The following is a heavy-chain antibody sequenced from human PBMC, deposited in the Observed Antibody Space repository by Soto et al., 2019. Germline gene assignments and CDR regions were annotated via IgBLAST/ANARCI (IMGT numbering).Heavy chain of an antibody. Sequence: SQTLSLTCAISGDSVFSNTAAWNWIRQSPSRGLEWLGMTYYRSKWYNDYAVTVKSRISINPDTSKNQFSLHLNSVTPDDTALYYCVREVGFDFDHWGQVTQVTVSS. CDR3: VREVGFDFDH. V-gene: IGHV6-1*01. CDR1: GDSVFSNTAA. J-gene: IGHJ4*02. D-gene: IGHD1-26*01. CDR2: TYYRSKWYN.